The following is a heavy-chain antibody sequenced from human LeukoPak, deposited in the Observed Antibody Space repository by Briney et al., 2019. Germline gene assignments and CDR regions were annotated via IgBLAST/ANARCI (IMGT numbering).Heavy chain of an antibody. J-gene: IGHJ3*01. Sequence: KPSETLSLTCSVSGGSIGSSLWNWVRLSPGKGLEWIGYISYSGRTNYSPSLKSRVTISIDTSKNQLSLTLSSVTAADTALYYCARDRSGTYYTFDVWGQGTMVTVSA. CDR1: GGSIGSSL. CDR3: ARDRSGTYYTFDV. D-gene: IGHD1-26*01. V-gene: IGHV4-59*13. CDR2: ISYSGRT.